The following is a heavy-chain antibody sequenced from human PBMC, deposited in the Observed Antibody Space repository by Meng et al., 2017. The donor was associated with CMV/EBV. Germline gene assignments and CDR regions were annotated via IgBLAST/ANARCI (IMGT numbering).Heavy chain of an antibody. CDR3: ARPGYSSGWYRVWFDP. V-gene: IGHV4-34*01. Sequence: SETLSLTRAVYGGSFSGYYWSWIRQPPGKGLEWIGEINHSGSTNYNPSLKSRVTISVDTSKNQFSLKLSSVTAADTAVYYCARPGYSSGWYRVWFDPWGQGTLVTVSS. D-gene: IGHD6-19*01. CDR2: INHSGST. CDR1: GGSFSGYY. J-gene: IGHJ5*02.